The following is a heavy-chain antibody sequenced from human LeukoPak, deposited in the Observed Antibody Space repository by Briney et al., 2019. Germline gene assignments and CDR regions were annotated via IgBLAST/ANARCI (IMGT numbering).Heavy chain of an antibody. D-gene: IGHD2-2*01. Sequence: ASVKVSCKASGYTFTSYDINWVRQATGQGLEWMGWMNPNSGNTGYAQKFQGRVTITRNTSISTAYMELSSLRSEDTAVYYCAHVVPAAIDSDYYYYYMDVWGKGTTVTVSS. CDR1: GYTFTSYD. CDR3: AHVVPAAIDSDYYYYYMDV. J-gene: IGHJ6*03. CDR2: MNPNSGNT. V-gene: IGHV1-8*03.